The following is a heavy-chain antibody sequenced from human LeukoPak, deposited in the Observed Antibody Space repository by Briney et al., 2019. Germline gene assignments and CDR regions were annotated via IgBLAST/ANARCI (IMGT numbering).Heavy chain of an antibody. V-gene: IGHV3-15*01. J-gene: IGHJ4*02. CDR1: GFTFSNAW. CDR2: IKSKTDGGTT. Sequence: GGSLRLSCAASGFTFSNAWMSWVRQAPGKGLEWVGRIKSKTDGGTTDYAAPVKGRFTISRDDSKNTLYLQMNSLKTEDTAVYYCTTDGLSAYYDFWSGYYYFDYWGQGTLVTVSS. CDR3: TTDGLSAYYDFWSGYYYFDY. D-gene: IGHD3-3*01.